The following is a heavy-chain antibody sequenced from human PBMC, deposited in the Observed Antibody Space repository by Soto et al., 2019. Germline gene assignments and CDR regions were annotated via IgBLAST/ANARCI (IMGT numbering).Heavy chain of an antibody. CDR2: IYSGGST. J-gene: IGHJ4*02. V-gene: IGHV3-66*01. CDR1: GFTVSSNY. Sequence: GGSLRLSCAASGFTVSSNYMSWVRQAPGKGLEWVSVIYSGGSTYYADSVKGRFTISRDNSENTLYLQMNSLRAEDTAVYYCARTCSGGTCSFDYWGQGSLVTVSS. D-gene: IGHD2-15*01. CDR3: ARTCSGGTCSFDY.